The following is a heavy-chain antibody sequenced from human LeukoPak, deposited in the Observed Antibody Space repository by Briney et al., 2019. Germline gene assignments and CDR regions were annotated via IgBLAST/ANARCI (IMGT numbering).Heavy chain of an antibody. Sequence: GGSLRLSCAASGFTFSSYAMSWVRQAPGKGLERVSGISGSGDSTYYGDSVKGRFTISRDNSKNTLYLQMNSLRAEDTAVYYCAKDYGGSYWGQGTLVTVSS. CDR3: AKDYGGSY. D-gene: IGHD2-15*01. V-gene: IGHV3-23*01. CDR1: GFTFSSYA. CDR2: ISGSGDST. J-gene: IGHJ4*02.